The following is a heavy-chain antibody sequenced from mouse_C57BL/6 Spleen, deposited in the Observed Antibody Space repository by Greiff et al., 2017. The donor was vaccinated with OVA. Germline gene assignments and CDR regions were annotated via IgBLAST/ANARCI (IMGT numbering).Heavy chain of an antibody. D-gene: IGHD3-2*02. CDR2: IYPGDGDT. J-gene: IGHJ2*01. Sequence: QVQLKQSGPELVKPGASVKISCKASGYAFSSSWMNWVKQRPGKGLEWIGRIYPGDGDTNYNGKFKGKATLTADKSSSTAYMQLSSLTSEDSAVYFCARMGASGPYFDYWGQGTTLTVSS. V-gene: IGHV1-82*01. CDR1: GYAFSSSW. CDR3: ARMGASGPYFDY.